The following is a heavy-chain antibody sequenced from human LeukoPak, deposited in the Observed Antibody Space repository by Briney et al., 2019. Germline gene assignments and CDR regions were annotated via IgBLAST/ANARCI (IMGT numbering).Heavy chain of an antibody. J-gene: IGHJ3*02. Sequence: SETLSLTCAVYGGSLSGYYWSWIRHPPGKGLEWIGEINHSGSTNYNPSLKSRVTISVDTSKNQFSLKLSSVTAADTAVYYCARGLMYYDILTGYTSADAFDIWGQGTMVTVSS. CDR2: INHSGST. CDR1: GGSLSGYY. CDR3: ARGLMYYDILTGYTSADAFDI. D-gene: IGHD3-9*01. V-gene: IGHV4-34*01.